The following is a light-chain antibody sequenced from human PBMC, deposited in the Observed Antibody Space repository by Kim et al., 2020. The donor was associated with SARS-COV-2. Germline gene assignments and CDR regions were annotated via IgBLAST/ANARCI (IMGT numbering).Light chain of an antibody. CDR1: SSNIGSNT. J-gene: IGLJ3*02. Sequence: PGERVTISCSGSSSNIGSNTVNWYQQPPGTAPKLLISSNNRPPSGLPDRCCGSKSGTSASLAISGLQAEDEADYYCAAWDDSLNALFGGGTQLTVL. V-gene: IGLV1-44*01. CDR3: AAWDDSLNAL. CDR2: SNN.